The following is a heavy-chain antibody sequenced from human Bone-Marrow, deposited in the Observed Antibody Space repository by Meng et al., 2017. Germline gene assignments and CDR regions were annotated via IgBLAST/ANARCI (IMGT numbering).Heavy chain of an antibody. J-gene: IGHJ4*02. V-gene: IGHV4-4*07. Sequence: VSLRLSCTVSGGSISSYYWSWIRQPAGKGLEWIGRIYSSGSTNYNPSLKSRVTMSVDTSKNQFSLNLISVTAADTAVYFCARDGLRGLGDWGQGTLVTVSS. D-gene: IGHD5-12*01. CDR3: ARDGLRGLGD. CDR1: GGSISSYY. CDR2: IYSSGST.